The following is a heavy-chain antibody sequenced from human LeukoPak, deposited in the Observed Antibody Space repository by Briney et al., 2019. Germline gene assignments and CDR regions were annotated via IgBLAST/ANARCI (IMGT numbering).Heavy chain of an antibody. J-gene: IGHJ4*02. CDR2: ISGSGGST. CDR3: AKDRVYYYDSSGPNDY. CDR1: GFTFSSYA. V-gene: IGHV3-23*01. Sequence: GGSLRLSCAASGFTFSSYAMSWVRQAPGKGLEWVSAISGSGGSTYCADSVKGRFTISRDNSKNTLYLQMNSQRAEDTAVYYCAKDRVYYYDSSGPNDYWGQGTLVTVSS. D-gene: IGHD3-22*01.